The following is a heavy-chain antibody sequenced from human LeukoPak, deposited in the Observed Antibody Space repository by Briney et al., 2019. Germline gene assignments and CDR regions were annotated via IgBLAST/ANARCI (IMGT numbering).Heavy chain of an antibody. J-gene: IGHJ4*02. CDR3: ARSRIDSRGWYLFDY. Sequence: SETLSLTCTVSGGSISSYYWSWIRQPPGKGLEWIGYIYYSGSTKYNPSLKSRVTISVDTSKNQFSLKLSSVTAADTAVYYCARSRIDSRGWYLFDYWGQGPLVTVSS. CDR2: IYYSGST. CDR1: GGSISSYY. V-gene: IGHV4-59*01. D-gene: IGHD6-19*01.